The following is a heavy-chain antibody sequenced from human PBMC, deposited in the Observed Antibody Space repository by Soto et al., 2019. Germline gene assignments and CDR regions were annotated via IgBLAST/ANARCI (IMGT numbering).Heavy chain of an antibody. D-gene: IGHD2-15*01. CDR2: INAGNGDT. Sequence: QVQLVQSGAEVKKPGASVKVSCKASGYTFTSYGIHWVRQAPGQRLEWMGWINAGNGDTKYSQRFQGGVTITRDTSASTVYMDLSRLRSEDTAVYYCASSMGGWFDLWGQGTLVTVSS. CDR1: GYTFTSYG. J-gene: IGHJ5*02. CDR3: ASSMGGWFDL. V-gene: IGHV1-3*01.